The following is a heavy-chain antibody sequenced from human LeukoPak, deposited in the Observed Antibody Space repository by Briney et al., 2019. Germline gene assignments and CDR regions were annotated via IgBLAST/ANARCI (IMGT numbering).Heavy chain of an antibody. CDR2: INPNSGGT. J-gene: IGHJ4*02. CDR3: ARGTAGKLNPRPDYYFDY. CDR1: GYTFTGYY. D-gene: IGHD3-10*01. Sequence: ASVKVSCKASGYTFTGYYMHWVRQAPGQGLEWMGWINPNSGGTNYAQKFQGRVTMTRDTSISTAYMELSRLRSDDTAVYYCARGTAGKLNPRPDYYFDYWGQGTLVTASS. V-gene: IGHV1-2*02.